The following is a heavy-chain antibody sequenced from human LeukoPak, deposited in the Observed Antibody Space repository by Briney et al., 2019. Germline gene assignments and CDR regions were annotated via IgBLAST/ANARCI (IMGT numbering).Heavy chain of an antibody. CDR3: GRGLDSSGYYYFDY. CDR2: INHSGST. V-gene: IGHV4-34*01. D-gene: IGHD3-22*01. CDR1: GGSFSGYY. J-gene: IGHJ4*02. Sequence: SETLSLTCAVSGGSFSGYYWSWIRQPPGKGLEWIGEINHSGSTNYNPSLRSRVTISIDTSKNQFPLKLSSVTAAAAAVYYGGRGLDSSGYYYFDYWGEGTLVTVSS.